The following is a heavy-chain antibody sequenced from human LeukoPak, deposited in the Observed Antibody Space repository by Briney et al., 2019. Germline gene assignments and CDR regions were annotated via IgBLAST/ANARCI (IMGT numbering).Heavy chain of an antibody. CDR2: ISSSSSYI. D-gene: IGHD1-26*01. Sequence: GGSLRLSCAASGFTFSSYSMNWVRQAPGKGLEWVSPISSSSSYIYYADSVKGRFTISRDNAKNSLYLQMNSLRAEDTAVYYCAVIVGVTPWDYWGQGTLVTVSS. CDR3: AVIVGVTPWDY. J-gene: IGHJ4*02. CDR1: GFTFSSYS. V-gene: IGHV3-21*01.